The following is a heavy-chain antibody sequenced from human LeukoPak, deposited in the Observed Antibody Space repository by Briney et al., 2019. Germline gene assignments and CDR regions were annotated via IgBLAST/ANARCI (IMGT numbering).Heavy chain of an antibody. CDR3: ARGTTAVTAGVY. D-gene: IGHD4-23*01. CDR1: GFTVSSNY. CDR2: IYTGGST. Sequence: GGSLRLSCAVSGFTVSSNYMSWVRQAPGEGLEWVSVIYTGGSTYYADSVKGRFTISRDNSKNTLYLQMNSLRAEDTAVYYCARGTTAVTAGVYWGQGTLVTVSS. V-gene: IGHV3-66*01. J-gene: IGHJ4*02.